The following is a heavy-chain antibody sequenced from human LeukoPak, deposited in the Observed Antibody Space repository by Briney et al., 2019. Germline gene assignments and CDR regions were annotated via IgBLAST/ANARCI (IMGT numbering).Heavy chain of an antibody. D-gene: IGHD3-10*01. V-gene: IGHV3-30*04. CDR1: GFTFSSYA. CDR2: ISYDGSNK. J-gene: IGHJ4*02. Sequence: PGGSLRLSCAASGFTFSSYAMHWVRHAPGKGLEWVAVISYDGSNKYYADSVKGRFTISRDNSKSTLYLQMNSLRAEDTAVYYCAIDRRLAMVRGAPYYWGQGTLVTVSS. CDR3: AIDRRLAMVRGAPYY.